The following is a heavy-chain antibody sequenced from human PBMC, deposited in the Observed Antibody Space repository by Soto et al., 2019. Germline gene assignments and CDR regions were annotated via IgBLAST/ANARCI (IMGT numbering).Heavy chain of an antibody. CDR1: GGSISSDYYY. CDR3: ARVGELAATTIDY. V-gene: IGHV4-30-4*01. CDR2: IYGSGST. D-gene: IGHD1-26*01. J-gene: IGHJ4*02. Sequence: SETLSLTCTVSGGSISSDYYYWSRLRQPPGKGREGNGYIYGSGSTYYNPSKNSRVTISVATSNTQFPLKTSSVAAAEPTVYSCARVGELAATTIDYWGQGTLVTVSS.